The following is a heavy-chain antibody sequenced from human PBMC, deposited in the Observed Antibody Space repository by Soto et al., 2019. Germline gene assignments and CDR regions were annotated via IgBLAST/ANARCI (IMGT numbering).Heavy chain of an antibody. Sequence: ALVKVSCKASGGTFSSYAISWVRQAPGQGLEWMGGIIPIFGTANYAQKFQGRVTITADESTSTAYMELSSLRSEDTAVYYCARVERAPGRYYFDYWGQGTLVTVSS. CDR1: GGTFSSYA. CDR3: ARVERAPGRYYFDY. V-gene: IGHV1-69*13. CDR2: IIPIFGTA. J-gene: IGHJ4*02.